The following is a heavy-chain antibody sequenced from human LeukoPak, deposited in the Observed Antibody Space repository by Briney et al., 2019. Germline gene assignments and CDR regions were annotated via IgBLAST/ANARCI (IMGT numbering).Heavy chain of an antibody. D-gene: IGHD6-13*01. V-gene: IGHV3-23*01. CDR1: GFTFSSYA. CDR2: ISGNGGST. Sequence: QPGGSLRPSCAASGFTFSSYAMSWVRQAPGKGLEWVSAISGNGGSTYYADSVKGRFTISRDNSKNTLYLQMNSLRAENTAVYYCAKDRGSSWYSDYWGQGTLVTVSS. CDR3: AKDRGSSWYSDY. J-gene: IGHJ4*02.